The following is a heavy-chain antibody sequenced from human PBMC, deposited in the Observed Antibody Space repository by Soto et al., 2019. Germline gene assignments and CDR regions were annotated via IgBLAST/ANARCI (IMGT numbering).Heavy chain of an antibody. D-gene: IGHD1-1*01. Sequence: SVKVSCKESGGTFSSYAIAWVRQAPGQGLEWMGGIIPIFGIPNYAQKFQGRVAITADESTNTAYMELSSLRSDDTAVYYCAKAAQTRYNWNDLGNWFDPWGQGTLVTVSS. V-gene: IGHV1-69*13. CDR1: GGTFSSYA. CDR3: AKAAQTRYNWNDLGNWFDP. CDR2: IIPIFGIP. J-gene: IGHJ5*02.